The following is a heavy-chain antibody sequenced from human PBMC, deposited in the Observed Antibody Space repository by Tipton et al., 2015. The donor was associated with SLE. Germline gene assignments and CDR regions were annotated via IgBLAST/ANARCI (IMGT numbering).Heavy chain of an antibody. CDR2: INHSGST. D-gene: IGHD6-19*01. CDR3: ARSPSGWAFDI. V-gene: IGHV4-39*07. CDR1: GGSISSSSYY. J-gene: IGHJ3*02. Sequence: TLSLTCTVSGGSISSSSYYWGWIRQPPGKGLEWIGEINHSGSTNYNPSLKSRVTISVDTSKNQFSLKLSSVTAADTAVYDCARSPSGWAFDIWGQGTMVTVSS.